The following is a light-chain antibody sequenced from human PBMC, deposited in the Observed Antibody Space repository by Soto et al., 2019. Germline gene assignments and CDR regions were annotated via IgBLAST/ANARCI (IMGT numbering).Light chain of an antibody. CDR3: QQLNYWPRIT. CDR1: QSITTGY. CDR2: GAS. V-gene: IGKV3-15*01. Sequence: EFVLTQSPGTLSLSPGERVTLSCRASQSITTGYLAWYQQKPGQAPRLLIYGASNRTTGIPARFSGSGSGTDFTLTISSLQSEDFAVYYCQQLNYWPRITFGQGTRLEIK. J-gene: IGKJ5*01.